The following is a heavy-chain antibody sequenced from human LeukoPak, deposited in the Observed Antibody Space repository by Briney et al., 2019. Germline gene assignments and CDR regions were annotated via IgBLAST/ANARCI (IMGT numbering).Heavy chain of an antibody. D-gene: IGHD2-2*01. CDR3: AKAYCGSTICYGGGKIDY. J-gene: IGHJ4*02. CDR1: GFTLNNYG. CDR2: IRYDESNK. Sequence: GGSLRLSCGASGFTLNNYGMHWVRQAPGKGPEWVSFIRYDESNKYYADSVKGRFTISRDNSKNTLYLQMNSLRVEDAAVYYCAKAYCGSTICYGGGKIDYWGQGTLVTVSS. V-gene: IGHV3-30*02.